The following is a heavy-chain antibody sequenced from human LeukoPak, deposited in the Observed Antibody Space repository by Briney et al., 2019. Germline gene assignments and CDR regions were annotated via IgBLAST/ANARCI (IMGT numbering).Heavy chain of an antibody. D-gene: IGHD2-2*01. CDR1: GYTFTSYD. V-gene: IGHV1-8*03. J-gene: IGHJ3*02. CDR2: MNPNSGNT. Sequence: ASVKVSCKASGYTFTSYDINWVRQATGQGLEWMGWMNPNSGNTGYAQKFQGRVTITRNTSISTAYMELSRLRSDDTAVYYCARVGGRYCSSTSCYPGAFDIWGQGTMVTVSS. CDR3: ARVGGRYCSSTSCYPGAFDI.